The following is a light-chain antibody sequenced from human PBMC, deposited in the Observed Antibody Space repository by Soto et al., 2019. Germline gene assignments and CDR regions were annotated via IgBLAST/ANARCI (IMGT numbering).Light chain of an antibody. CDR3: CSYAGSFTYV. V-gene: IGLV2-11*01. CDR2: DDT. CDR1: SSDVGGNSY. Sequence: QSALVQPRSVSGSPGQSVTISCTGTSSDVGGNSYVSWYQQQPGKAPKLLIYDDTKRPSGVPDLFSGSKSGNTASLTISGLQAEDEADYYCCSYAGSFTYVFGTGTKVTVL. J-gene: IGLJ1*01.